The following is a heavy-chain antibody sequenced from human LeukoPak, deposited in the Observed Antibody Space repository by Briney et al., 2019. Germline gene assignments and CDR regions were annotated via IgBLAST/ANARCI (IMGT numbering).Heavy chain of an antibody. J-gene: IGHJ4*02. CDR3: ARDRATRYFDY. V-gene: IGHV3-33*01. Sequence: PGGSLRLSCAASGFTFSDYGMHWVRQAPGKGLEWVSLIYYDGSNKYYADSVKGRFTISRDNSRNTLYLQMNSLRVEDTAAYYCARDRATRYFDYWGQGTLVTVSS. CDR2: IYYDGSNK. D-gene: IGHD2-15*01. CDR1: GFTFSDYG.